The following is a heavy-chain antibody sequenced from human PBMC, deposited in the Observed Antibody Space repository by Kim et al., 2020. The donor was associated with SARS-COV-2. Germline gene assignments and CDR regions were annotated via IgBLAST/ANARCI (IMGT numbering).Heavy chain of an antibody. CDR1: GYSISSGYY. Sequence: SETLSLTCTVSGYSISSGYYWGWIRQPPGKGLEWIGSIYHSGSTYYNPSLKSRFTISVDTSKNQFSLKLSSVTAADTAVYYCARFVGKLYSSGWDAFDIWGQGTMVTVSS. CDR3: ARFVGKLYSSGWDAFDI. D-gene: IGHD6-19*01. V-gene: IGHV4-38-2*02. CDR2: IYHSGST. J-gene: IGHJ3*02.